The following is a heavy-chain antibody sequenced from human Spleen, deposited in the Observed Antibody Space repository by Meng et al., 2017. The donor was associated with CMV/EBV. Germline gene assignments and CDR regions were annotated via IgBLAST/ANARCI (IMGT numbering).Heavy chain of an antibody. J-gene: IGHJ5*02. V-gene: IGHV1-18*01. CDR2: ISAYNGNT. CDR3: ARAKTLFTHWFDP. Sequence: ASVKVSCKTSGYTFTNYGISWVRQAPGQGLEWMGWISAYNGNTNYAQKLQGRVTMTTDTSTSTAYMELSSLRSEDTAVYYCARAKTLFTHWFDPWGQGTLVTVSS. CDR1: GYTFTNYG. D-gene: IGHD3-16*01.